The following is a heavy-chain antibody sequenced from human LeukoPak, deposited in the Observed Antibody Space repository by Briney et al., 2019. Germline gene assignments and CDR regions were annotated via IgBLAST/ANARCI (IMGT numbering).Heavy chain of an antibody. D-gene: IGHD1-26*01. CDR2: ISGSGGST. CDR3: ARDRSEWELLWRDFDY. CDR1: GFTFSSYW. J-gene: IGHJ4*02. Sequence: GSLRLSCAASGFTFSSYWMSWVRQAPGKGLEWVSAISGSGGSTYYADSVKGRFTISRDNSKNTLYLQMNSLRAEDTAVYYCARDRSEWELLWRDFDYWGQGTLVTVSS. V-gene: IGHV3-23*01.